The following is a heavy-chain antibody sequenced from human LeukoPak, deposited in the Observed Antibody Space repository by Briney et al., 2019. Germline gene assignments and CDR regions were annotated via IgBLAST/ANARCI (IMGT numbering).Heavy chain of an antibody. J-gene: IGHJ6*02. D-gene: IGHD3-10*01. Sequence: ASVKVSCKASGYTLTSYYMHWVRQAPGQGLEWMGIINPSGGSTSYAQKFQGRVTMTRDTSTSTVYMEQSSLRSEDTAVYYCARDRGPEIYGSGSYDYYYYGMDVWGQGTTVTVSS. CDR1: GYTLTSYY. CDR3: ARDRGPEIYGSGSYDYYYYGMDV. CDR2: INPSGGST. V-gene: IGHV1-46*01.